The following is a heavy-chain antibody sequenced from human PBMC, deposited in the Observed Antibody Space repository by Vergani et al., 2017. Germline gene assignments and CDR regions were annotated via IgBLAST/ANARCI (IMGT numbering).Heavy chain of an antibody. CDR3: ARLGYCSGGSCWNYYGMDV. CDR1: LYTFTFYC. Sequence: EVQLVQSGAEVKKPRASLKLSSHPSLYTFTFYCICWVRHTPAKRLVWMGILYPGDSDTRYSPSFQGQVTISADKSISTAYLQWGSLKASDTAMYYCARLGYCSGGSCWNYYGMDVWGQGTTVTVSS. J-gene: IGHJ6*02. V-gene: IGHV5-51*01. CDR2: LYPGDSDT. D-gene: IGHD2-15*01.